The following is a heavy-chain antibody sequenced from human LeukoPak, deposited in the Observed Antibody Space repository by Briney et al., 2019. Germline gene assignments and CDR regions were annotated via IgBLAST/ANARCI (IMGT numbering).Heavy chain of an antibody. D-gene: IGHD3-22*01. CDR1: GGTFSNYA. Sequence: ASVKVSCKASGGTFSNYAISWVRQAPGQGLELMGWINVGTGKTKYSQEFQGRATITRDTSASTVYMELSSLRSEDMAVYYCARDYYDTSGARWFDPWGQGTMVTVSS. J-gene: IGHJ5*02. CDR3: ARDYYDTSGARWFDP. V-gene: IGHV1-3*03. CDR2: INVGTGKT.